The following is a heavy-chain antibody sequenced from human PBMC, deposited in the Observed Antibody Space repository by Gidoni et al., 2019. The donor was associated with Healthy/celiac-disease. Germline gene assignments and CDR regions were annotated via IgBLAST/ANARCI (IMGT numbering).Heavy chain of an antibody. Sequence: QLQLQESGPGLVKPSETLSLTCTVSGCSIRSSSYYWGWIRQPPGKGLEWIGSIYFSGSTYYNPSLKSRVTISVDTSKNQFSLKLSSVTAADTAVYYCAGFSITMVRGVIRDWFDPWGQGTLVTVSS. V-gene: IGHV4-39*01. CDR2: IYFSGST. CDR1: GCSIRSSSYY. J-gene: IGHJ5*02. D-gene: IGHD3-10*01. CDR3: AGFSITMVRGVIRDWFDP.